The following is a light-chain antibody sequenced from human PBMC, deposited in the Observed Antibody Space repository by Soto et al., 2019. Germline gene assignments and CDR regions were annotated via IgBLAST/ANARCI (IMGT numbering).Light chain of an antibody. V-gene: IGLV2-14*02. CDR1: SSDVGSYNL. Sequence: QSALTQPASVSGSPGPSITISCTGTSSDVGSYNLVSWYQQHPGKAPKLMIYEGSKRPSGVSNRFSGSKSGNTASLTISGLQAEDEADYYCQSYDSSLGGWVFGGGTKLTVL. CDR2: EGS. CDR3: QSYDSSLGGWV. J-gene: IGLJ3*02.